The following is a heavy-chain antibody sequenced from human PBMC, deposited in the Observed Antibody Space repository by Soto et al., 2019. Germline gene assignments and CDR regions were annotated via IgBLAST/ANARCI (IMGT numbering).Heavy chain of an antibody. CDR3: ARRAAVSVTSLGFDP. J-gene: IGHJ5*02. D-gene: IGHD6-19*01. CDR2: IIPMFGTA. Sequence: QEQLVQSGAEVKKPGSSVRVSCKASKGTFNRDAITWVRQVPGQGLEWMGGIIPMFGTADYAQKFQGRVTITADESTGTAYMELSSLRSEDTAVYYCARRAAVSVTSLGFDPWGQGTLVNVSS. CDR1: KGTFNRDA. V-gene: IGHV1-69*01.